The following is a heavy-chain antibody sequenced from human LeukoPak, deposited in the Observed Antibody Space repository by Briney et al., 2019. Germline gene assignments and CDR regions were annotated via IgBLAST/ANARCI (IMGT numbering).Heavy chain of an antibody. J-gene: IGHJ6*02. CDR1: VYTFTSYG. CDR2: ISSYNGNK. V-gene: IGHV1-18*01. D-gene: IGHD2-15*01. CDR3: ARWVPYCSGGSCYSVEPYYYYGMDV. Sequence: ATVNVSCKASVYTFTSYGISGVRQAPGRGREGMGWISSYNGNKKYAQKLQGRVTMTTHTSTSTAYMELRSLTSDDTAVYYCARWVPYCSGGSCYSVEPYYYYGMDVWGQGTTVTVSS.